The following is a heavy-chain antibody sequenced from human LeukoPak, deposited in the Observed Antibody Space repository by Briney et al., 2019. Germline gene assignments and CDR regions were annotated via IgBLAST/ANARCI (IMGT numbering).Heavy chain of an antibody. V-gene: IGHV3-74*01. CDR3: ARYSGSYQHYYYYSYMDV. D-gene: IGHD1-26*01. J-gene: IGHJ6*03. CDR2: INTDGSST. CDR1: GFIFSSYW. Sequence: GGSLRLSCAASGFIFSSYWMHWVRHAPGKGLAWVSRINTDGSSTSYADSVKGRFTISRDNAKNSLYLQMNSLRAEDTAVYYCARYSGSYQHYYYYSYMDVWGKGTTVTISS.